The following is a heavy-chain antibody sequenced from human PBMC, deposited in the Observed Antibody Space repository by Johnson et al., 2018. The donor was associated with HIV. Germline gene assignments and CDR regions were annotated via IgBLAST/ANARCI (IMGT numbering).Heavy chain of an antibody. CDR1: GFTFSSHA. CDR3: ARWSTEGSDAFDI. V-gene: IGHV3-64*01. Sequence: VQLVESGGGLVQPGGSLRLSCAASGFTFSSHAMHWVRQAPGKGLEYVSGISGNGGSTYYANSVKGRFTISRDNSKNTLYVQMGSLRAEDMAVYYCARWSTEGSDAFDIWGQGTMVTVSS. J-gene: IGHJ3*02. CDR2: ISGNGGST. D-gene: IGHD1-26*01.